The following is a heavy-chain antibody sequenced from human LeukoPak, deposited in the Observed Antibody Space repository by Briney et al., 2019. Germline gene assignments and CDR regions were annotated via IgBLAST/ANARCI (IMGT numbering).Heavy chain of an antibody. CDR1: GYTFTSYG. CDR3: ARGIAVAGFLFDC. D-gene: IGHD6-19*01. CDR2: INPSGGST. V-gene: IGHV1-46*01. Sequence: ASVKVSCKASGYTFTSYGISWVRQAPGQGLEWMGIINPSGGSTSYAQKFQGRVTMTRDTSTSTVYMELSSLRSEDTAVYYCARGIAVAGFLFDCWGQGALVTVSS. J-gene: IGHJ4*02.